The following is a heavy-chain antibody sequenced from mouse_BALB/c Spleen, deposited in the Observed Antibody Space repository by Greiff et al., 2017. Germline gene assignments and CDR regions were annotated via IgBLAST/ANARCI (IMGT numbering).Heavy chain of an antibody. Sequence: VQLQQSGAELVKPGASVKLSCKASGYTFTEYIIHWVKQRSGQGLAWIGWFYPGSGSIKYNEKFKDKATLTADKSSSTVYMELSRLTSEDSAVYFCARHGYGNYGIYYAMDYWGQGTSVTVSS. CDR1: GYTFTEYI. V-gene: IGHV1-62-2*01. D-gene: IGHD2-1*01. CDR2: FYPGSGSI. J-gene: IGHJ4*01. CDR3: ARHGYGNYGIYYAMDY.